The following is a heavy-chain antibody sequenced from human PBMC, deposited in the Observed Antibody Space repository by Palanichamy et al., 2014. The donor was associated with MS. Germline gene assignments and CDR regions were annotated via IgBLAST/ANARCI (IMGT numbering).Heavy chain of an antibody. Sequence: EVQLLESGGGLVQPGGSLRLSCAASGFTFSSYAMSWVRQAPGKGLEWVSAISGSGGSTYYADSVKGRFTISRDNSKNTLYLQMNSLRAEDTAVYYCAKDPPRPLIVGATTGGEYFQHWGQGTLVTVSS. D-gene: IGHD1-26*01. V-gene: IGHV3-23*01. CDR1: GFTFSSYA. CDR2: ISGSGGST. J-gene: IGHJ1*01. CDR3: AKDPPRPLIVGATTGGEYFQH.